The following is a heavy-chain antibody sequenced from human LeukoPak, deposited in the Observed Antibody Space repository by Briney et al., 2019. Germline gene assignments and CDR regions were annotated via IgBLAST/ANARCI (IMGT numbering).Heavy chain of an antibody. Sequence: PSETLSLTCSVSGDSISSSSHYWAWIRLPPGKALEWIGHVFYSGSTEYNPSLRSRVTISVDRSKNQFSLKLRSMTAADTAVYYCASTLTAVAGYFDCWGQGTLVTVSS. D-gene: IGHD6-19*01. CDR1: GDSISSSSHY. J-gene: IGHJ4*02. CDR2: VFYSGST. CDR3: ASTLTAVAGYFDC. V-gene: IGHV4-39*07.